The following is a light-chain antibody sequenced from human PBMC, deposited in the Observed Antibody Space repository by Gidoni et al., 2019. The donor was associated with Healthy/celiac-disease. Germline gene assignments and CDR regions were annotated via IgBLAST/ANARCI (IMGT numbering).Light chain of an antibody. J-gene: IGKJ1*01. Sequence: DIQTTQSPSSLSASVGDRVTITCWARQNINSYLNWYQQKPGKAPKLLIYAASSLQSGVPSRFSGSGSGTDFTLTISSLQPEDFANYYCQQGYSTRTFXQXTKVEIK. V-gene: IGKV1-39*01. CDR3: QQGYSTRT. CDR1: QNINSY. CDR2: AAS.